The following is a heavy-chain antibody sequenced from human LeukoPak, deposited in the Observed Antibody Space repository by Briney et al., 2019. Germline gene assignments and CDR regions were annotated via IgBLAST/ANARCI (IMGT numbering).Heavy chain of an antibody. J-gene: IGHJ6*02. CDR3: AKDGPYYDILTGYYTRYYYSGMDV. CDR2: ISYDGSNK. Sequence: GGSLRLSCAASGFTFSSYGMHWVRQAPGKGLEWVAVISYDGSNKYYADSVKGRFTISRDNSKNTLYLQMNSLRAEDTAVYYCAKDGPYYDILTGYYTRYYYSGMDVWGQGTTVTVSS. V-gene: IGHV3-30*18. CDR1: GFTFSSYG. D-gene: IGHD3-9*01.